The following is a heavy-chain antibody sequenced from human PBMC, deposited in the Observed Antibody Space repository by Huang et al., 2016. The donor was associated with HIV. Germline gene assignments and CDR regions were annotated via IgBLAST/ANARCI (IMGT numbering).Heavy chain of an antibody. CDR1: EYTLTELS. CDR3: ATGFDVFFDF. CDR2: FDTEIGET. V-gene: IGHV1-24*01. J-gene: IGHJ4*02. D-gene: IGHD3-9*01. Sequence: QVQLVQSRAEVQKPGASVKVSCKVSEYTLTELSIHWVRQPPGKGLEWVGGFDTEIGETIYAQKFQGRVTMTEDTATETAVMELSGLRPEDTAVYYCATGFDVFFDFWGQGTLVTVSS.